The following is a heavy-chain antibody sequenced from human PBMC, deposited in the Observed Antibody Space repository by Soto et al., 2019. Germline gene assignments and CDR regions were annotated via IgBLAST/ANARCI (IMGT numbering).Heavy chain of an antibody. V-gene: IGHV4-31*03. CDR3: ARDTGLAPTVWGY. CDR1: GDSIRGGGHY. D-gene: IGHD7-27*01. Sequence: QVKLQESGPGLVKPSQTLSLTCSVSGDSIRGGGHYWNWIRQFPGKGLEWIGYVYHSGSPHYNTSLRGRLTISIDTSKNQLSLRLISVTAADTALYYCARDTGLAPTVWGYWGHGTQVTVSS. J-gene: IGHJ4*03. CDR2: VYHSGSP.